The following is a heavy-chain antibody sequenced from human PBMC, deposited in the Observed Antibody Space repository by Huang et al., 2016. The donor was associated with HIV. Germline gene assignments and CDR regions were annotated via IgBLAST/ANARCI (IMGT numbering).Heavy chain of an antibody. V-gene: IGHV3-30*02. CDR3: ATDLGGYSFDY. D-gene: IGHD2-21*02. Sequence: QEQLVESGGGVVQPGGSLRLSCATSGFSFSHYGMHWVRPAPGKGLEWVAFIRFDGGNKHYAESAEGRFTISRDNSKMLFLEMNSLRGDDTAFYYCATDLGGYSFDYWGQGALVSVSS. CDR2: IRFDGGNK. CDR1: GFSFSHYG. J-gene: IGHJ4*02.